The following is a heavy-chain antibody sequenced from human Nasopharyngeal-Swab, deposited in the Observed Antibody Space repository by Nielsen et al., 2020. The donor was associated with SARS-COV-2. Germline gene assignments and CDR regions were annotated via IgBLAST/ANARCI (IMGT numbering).Heavy chain of an antibody. CDR1: GFTFSNYG. Sequence: GESLKISCVASGFTFSNYGMHWVRQAPGKGLEWVAIISYDGSNKYHADSVKGRFTISKDNSKNTLYLQMSSLRADDTAVYYCAKERIYSGSGKYPMDFDYWGQGTLVTVSS. CDR2: ISYDGSNK. D-gene: IGHD3-10*01. J-gene: IGHJ4*02. V-gene: IGHV3-30*18. CDR3: AKERIYSGSGKYPMDFDY.